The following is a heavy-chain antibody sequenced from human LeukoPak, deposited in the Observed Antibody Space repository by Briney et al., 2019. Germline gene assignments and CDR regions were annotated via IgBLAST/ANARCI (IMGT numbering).Heavy chain of an antibody. CDR1: GGSISSSSYY. V-gene: IGHV4-39*01. Sequence: SETLSLTCTVSGGSISSSSYYWGWIRQPPGKGLEWIGSIYYTANTYYNSSLKSRVTISVDTSKNQFSLKLSSVTAADSAVYYCARRDQYHSSGYFDYWGQGTLVTVSS. CDR2: IYYTANT. CDR3: ARRDQYHSSGYFDY. D-gene: IGHD3-22*01. J-gene: IGHJ4*02.